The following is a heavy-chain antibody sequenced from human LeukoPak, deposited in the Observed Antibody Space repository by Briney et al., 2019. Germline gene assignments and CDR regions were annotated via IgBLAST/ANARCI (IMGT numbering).Heavy chain of an antibody. J-gene: IGHJ4*02. CDR3: ARHSRVLTTAIPFDY. D-gene: IGHD2-21*02. CDR2: IFYTGNI. CDR1: GYSIGGSNYC. V-gene: IGHV4-39*01. Sequence: PSETLSLTCTVSGYSIGGSNYCWGWVRQPPGKGLEWIGSIFYTGNIYYKSSLKSRVTVSVDTSRNQFFLNLNSVTAADTAVYYCARHSRVLTTAIPFDYWGQGTLVTVSS.